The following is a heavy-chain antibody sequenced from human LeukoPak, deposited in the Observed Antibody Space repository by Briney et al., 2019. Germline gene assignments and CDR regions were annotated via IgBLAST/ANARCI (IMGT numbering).Heavy chain of an antibody. V-gene: IGHV1-2*02. CDR2: INANSGGT. Sequence: ASVKVSCKASGYTFSGHYMHWVRQAPGQGFEWMGWINANSGGTNYAEKFQGRVTMTRDTSINTAYMDLTRLRSDDTAIYYCTRGEINGPDFDYWGQGTLVTVPS. CDR1: GYTFSGHY. CDR3: TRGEINGPDFDY. J-gene: IGHJ4*02. D-gene: IGHD2-8*01.